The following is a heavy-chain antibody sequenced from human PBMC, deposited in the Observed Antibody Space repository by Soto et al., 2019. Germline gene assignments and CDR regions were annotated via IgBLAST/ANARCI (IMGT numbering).Heavy chain of an antibody. CDR2: ISHSGTT. D-gene: IGHD3-3*01. CDR3: ARGRDDFWSGFTRIYHYVVDV. V-gene: IGHV4-34*01. CDR1: DGSFSSYY. J-gene: IGHJ6*02. Sequence: VQLQQWGAGLLKPSETLSLTCAVYDGSFSSYYWTWIRQPPGKGLEWIGEISHSGTTNYAPSLKSRLTISVDTSKNHFSLKLSAVTAADTAVYYCARGRDDFWSGFTRIYHYVVDVWGQGTAVTVSS.